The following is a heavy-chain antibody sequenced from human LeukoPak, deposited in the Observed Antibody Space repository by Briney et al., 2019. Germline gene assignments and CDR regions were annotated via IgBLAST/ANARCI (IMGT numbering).Heavy chain of an antibody. D-gene: IGHD3-10*01. Sequence: GGSLRLSCAASGFTFDDYAMHWVRQAPGKGLEWVSGISWNSGSIGYADSVKGRFTISRDNAKNSLYLQMNSLRAEDTAVYYCAKDRGYYGSGGFDYWGQGTLVTVSS. J-gene: IGHJ4*02. CDR1: GFTFDDYA. CDR3: AKDRGYYGSGGFDY. V-gene: IGHV3-9*01. CDR2: ISWNSGSI.